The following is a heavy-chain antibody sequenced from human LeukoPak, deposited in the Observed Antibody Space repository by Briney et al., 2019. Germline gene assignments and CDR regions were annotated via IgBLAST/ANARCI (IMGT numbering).Heavy chain of an antibody. CDR3: ATQQGGNPAY. V-gene: IGHV3-20*04. D-gene: IGHD1-14*01. J-gene: IGHJ4*02. Sequence: PGRSLRLSCAASGFTFDDYAMHWVRQAPGKGLEWVSGINWNGGSTGYADSVKGRFTISRDNAKNMLYLQVNSLRAEDTAVCYCATQQGGNPAYWGQGALVTVSS. CDR1: GFTFDDYA. CDR2: INWNGGST.